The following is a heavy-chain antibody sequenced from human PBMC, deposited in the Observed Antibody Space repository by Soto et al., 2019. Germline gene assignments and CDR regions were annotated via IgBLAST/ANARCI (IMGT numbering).Heavy chain of an antibody. CDR2: ISPYSGET. J-gene: IGHJ4*02. V-gene: IGHV1-18*04. D-gene: IGHD2-2*01. Sequence: ASVKVSCKASGYTFTSYVIVWVLQAPGQGLEWMGWISPYSGETRYAEKFQDRVTLTTDTSTKTAYMDLRNLKSDDTAVYWCARGPVPGSDFWGQGTLVT. CDR3: ARGPVPGSDF. CDR1: GYTFTSYV.